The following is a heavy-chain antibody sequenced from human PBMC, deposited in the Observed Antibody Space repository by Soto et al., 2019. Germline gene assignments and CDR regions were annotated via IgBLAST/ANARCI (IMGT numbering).Heavy chain of an antibody. Sequence: ASVKVSCKASGYTFTTYDVNWVRQAPGQGLEWMGWMNPYTGKAGYAQKFQGRVTMTRDNSISTAYMELSSLRSEDMAVYYCARRKERSGPNYFDYWGQGTLVTVSS. CDR2: MNPYTGKA. CDR3: ARRKERSGPNYFDY. D-gene: IGHD6-25*01. J-gene: IGHJ4*02. CDR1: GYTFTTYD. V-gene: IGHV1-8*01.